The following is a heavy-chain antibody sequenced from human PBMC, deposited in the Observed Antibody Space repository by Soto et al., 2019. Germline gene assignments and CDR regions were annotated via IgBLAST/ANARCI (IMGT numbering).Heavy chain of an antibody. CDR1: GFTFSSYA. J-gene: IGHJ2*01. D-gene: IGHD5-18*01. CDR2: ISASGGSP. CDR3: AKTIMRGSRYRYFDL. Sequence: EVQLLDSGGGLVQPGGSLRLSCAASGFTFSSYAMTWVRQAPGKGLEWVSAISASGGSPYYADSVKGRFTISRDNSQSTLYLQMNSLRAEDTAVYYCAKTIMRGSRYRYFDLWGRGTLVTVSS. V-gene: IGHV3-23*01.